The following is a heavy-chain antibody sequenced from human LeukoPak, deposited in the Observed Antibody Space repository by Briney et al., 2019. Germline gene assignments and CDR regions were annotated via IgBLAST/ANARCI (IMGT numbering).Heavy chain of an antibody. D-gene: IGHD3-10*01. J-gene: IGHJ6*03. Sequence: PSETLSLTCAVYGGSFSGYYWSWIRQPPGKGLEWIGSIYYSGSTYYNPSLKSRVTISVDTSKNQFSLKLSSVTAADTAVYYCARRAITMVRGVINYYMDVWGKGTTVTISS. CDR1: GGSFSGYY. V-gene: IGHV4-34*01. CDR3: ARRAITMVRGVINYYMDV. CDR2: IYYSGST.